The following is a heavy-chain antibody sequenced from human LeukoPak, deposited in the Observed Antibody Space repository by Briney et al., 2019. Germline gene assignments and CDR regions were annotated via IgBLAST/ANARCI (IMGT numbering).Heavy chain of an antibody. V-gene: IGHV3-23*01. Sequence: GGSLRLSCAASGFTFSSYSMHWVRQAPGKGLEWVSAISGSGGSTYYADSVKGRFTISRDNSKNTLYLRMNSLRAEDTAVYYCAKVVGAADFDYWGQGTLVTVSS. D-gene: IGHD2-15*01. J-gene: IGHJ4*02. CDR3: AKVVGAADFDY. CDR1: GFTFSSYS. CDR2: ISGSGGST.